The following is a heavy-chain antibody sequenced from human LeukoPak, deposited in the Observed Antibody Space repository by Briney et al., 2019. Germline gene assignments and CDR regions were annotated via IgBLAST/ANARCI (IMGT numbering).Heavy chain of an antibody. CDR1: GGSFSGYY. D-gene: IGHD4-17*01. CDR3: AREAGAYGDYVGLYYFDY. J-gene: IGHJ4*02. Sequence: SETLSLTCAVYGGSFSGYYWSWIRQPPGKGLEWIGEINHSGSTNYNPSLKSRVTISVDTPKNQFSLKLSSVTAADTAVYYCAREAGAYGDYVGLYYFDYWGQGTLVTVSS. V-gene: IGHV4-34*01. CDR2: INHSGST.